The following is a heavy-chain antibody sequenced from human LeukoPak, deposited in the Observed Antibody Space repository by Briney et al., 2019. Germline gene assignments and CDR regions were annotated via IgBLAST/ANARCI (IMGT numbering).Heavy chain of an antibody. CDR2: ISGSGGST. CDR1: GFTFSSYA. Sequence: PGGSLRLSCAASGFTFSSYAMSWVRQAPGKGLEWVSAISGSGGSTYYADSVKGRFTISRDNSKNTLYLQMNSLRAEDTAVYYCARWFDYGGSAHAFDIWGQGTMVTVSS. D-gene: IGHD4-23*01. J-gene: IGHJ3*02. V-gene: IGHV3-23*01. CDR3: ARWFDYGGSAHAFDI.